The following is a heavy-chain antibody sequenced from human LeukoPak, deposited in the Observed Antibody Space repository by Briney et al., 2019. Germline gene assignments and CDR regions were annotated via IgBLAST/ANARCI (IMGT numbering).Heavy chain of an antibody. CDR3: ARHERAVVVAVNWFDP. CDR2: IYYSGST. J-gene: IGHJ5*02. D-gene: IGHD2-15*01. V-gene: IGHV4-39*01. CDR1: GGSISSSSYY. Sequence: TSETLSLTCTVSGGSISSSSYYWGWIRQPPGKGLEWIGSIYYSGSTYYNPSLKSRVTISVDTSKNQFSLKLSSVTAADTAVYYCARHERAVVVAVNWFDPWGQGTLVTVSS.